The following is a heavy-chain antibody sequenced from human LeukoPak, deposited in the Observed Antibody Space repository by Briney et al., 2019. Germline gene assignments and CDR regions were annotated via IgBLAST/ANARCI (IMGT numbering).Heavy chain of an antibody. J-gene: IGHJ4*02. D-gene: IGHD6-19*01. CDR2: ISWNSGSI. CDR3: AKDTYSSGFYAPSD. V-gene: IGHV3-9*01. Sequence: GRSLRLSCAASGFKFDDYAMHWVRQAPGKGLEWVSGISWNSGSIGYADSVKGRFTISRDNAKNSQYLQMNSLRAEDTALYYCAKDTYSSGFYAPSDWGQGTLVTVSS. CDR1: GFKFDDYA.